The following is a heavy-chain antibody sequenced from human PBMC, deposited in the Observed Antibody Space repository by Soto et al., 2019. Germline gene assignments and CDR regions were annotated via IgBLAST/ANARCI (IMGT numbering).Heavy chain of an antibody. CDR3: TTSQVLMVYAIPPTYYFDY. D-gene: IGHD2-8*01. Sequence: GGSLRLSCAASGFTFSNAWMSWVRQAPGKGLEWVGRIKSKTDGGTTDYAAPVKGRFTISRDDSKNTLYLQMNSLKTEDTAVYYCTTSQVLMVYAIPPTYYFDYWGQGTLVTVSS. J-gene: IGHJ4*02. V-gene: IGHV3-15*01. CDR2: IKSKTDGGTT. CDR1: GFTFSNAW.